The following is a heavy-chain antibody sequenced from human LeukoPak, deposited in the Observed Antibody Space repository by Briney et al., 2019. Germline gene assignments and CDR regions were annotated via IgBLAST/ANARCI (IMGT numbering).Heavy chain of an antibody. D-gene: IGHD3-16*01. V-gene: IGHV4-39*01. Sequence: SETLSLTCTVSGGSISSSSYYWGWIRQPPGNGLEWIGSIYYSGSTYYNPSLKSRVTISVDTSKNQFSLKLSSVTAADTAVYYCATTQDYPGGAFDIWGQGTTVTVSS. CDR1: GGSISSSSYY. CDR2: IYYSGST. J-gene: IGHJ3*02. CDR3: ATTQDYPGGAFDI.